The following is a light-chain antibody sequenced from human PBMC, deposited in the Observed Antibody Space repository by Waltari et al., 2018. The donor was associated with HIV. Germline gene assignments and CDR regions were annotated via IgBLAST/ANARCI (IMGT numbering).Light chain of an antibody. CDR3: CSYAGSGLV. J-gene: IGLJ3*02. CDR1: SSDVGAYTL. V-gene: IGLV2-23*02. CDR2: EVT. Sequence: QSALTQSASVSGSPGQSITISCTGTSSDVGAYTLVSWYQQHPGEVPKLLIYEVTKRPSGVSTRFSGSKSGNTASLTISGLQAEDEDDYYCCSYAGSGLVFGGGTKLTVL.